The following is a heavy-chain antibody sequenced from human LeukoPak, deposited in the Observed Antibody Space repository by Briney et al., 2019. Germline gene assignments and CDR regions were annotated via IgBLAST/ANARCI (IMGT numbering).Heavy chain of an antibody. D-gene: IGHD4-17*01. J-gene: IGHJ4*02. V-gene: IGHV4-39*01. CDR3: ARLEVTVTYYFDY. Sequence: PSETLSLTCTVSGGSISSSSYYWGWIRQPPGKGLEWIGSIYYSGSTYYNPSLKSRVTISVDTSKNQFSLKLSSVTAADTAVYYCARLEVTVTYYFDYWGQGTLVTVSS. CDR1: GGSISSSSYY. CDR2: IYYSGST.